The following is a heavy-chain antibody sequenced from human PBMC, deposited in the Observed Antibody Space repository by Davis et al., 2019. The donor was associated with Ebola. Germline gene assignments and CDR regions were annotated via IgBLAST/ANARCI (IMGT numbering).Heavy chain of an antibody. CDR2: ISYDGSNK. V-gene: IGHV3-30*18. D-gene: IGHD4-17*01. Sequence: GESLKISCAASGFTFSSYGMHWVRQAPGKGLEWVAVISYDGSNKYYADSVKGRFTISRDNSKNTLYLQMNSLRAEDTAVYYCAQVYYGDSHFDYWGQGTLVTVSS. CDR3: AQVYYGDSHFDY. J-gene: IGHJ4*02. CDR1: GFTFSSYG.